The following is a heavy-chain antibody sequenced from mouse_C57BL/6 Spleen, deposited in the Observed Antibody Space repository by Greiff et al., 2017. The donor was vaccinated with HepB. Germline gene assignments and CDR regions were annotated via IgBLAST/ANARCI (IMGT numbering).Heavy chain of an antibody. Sequence: VQLQQPGAELVKPGASVKLSCKASGYTFTSYWMHWVKQRPGQGLEWIGMIHPNSGSTNYNEKFKSKATLTVDKSSSTAYMQLSSLTSEDSAVYYCARWELTDWYFDVWGTGTTVTVSS. D-gene: IGHD2-13*01. V-gene: IGHV1-64*01. CDR3: ARWELTDWYFDV. J-gene: IGHJ1*03. CDR2: IHPNSGST. CDR1: GYTFTSYW.